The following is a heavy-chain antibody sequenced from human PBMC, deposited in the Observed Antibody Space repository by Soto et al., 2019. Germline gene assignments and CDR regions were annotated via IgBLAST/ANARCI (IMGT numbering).Heavy chain of an antibody. J-gene: IGHJ6*02. CDR1: GCTISSYY. CDR2: IYYSGST. CDR3: ARGGGYYYYGMDV. V-gene: IGHV4-59*01. Sequence: SETLSLTCPFSGCTISSYYWSWIRQPPGKGLEWIGYIYYSGSTNYNPSLKSRVTISVDTSKNQFSLKLSSVTAADTAVYYCARGGGYYYYGMDVWGQGTTVTVSS.